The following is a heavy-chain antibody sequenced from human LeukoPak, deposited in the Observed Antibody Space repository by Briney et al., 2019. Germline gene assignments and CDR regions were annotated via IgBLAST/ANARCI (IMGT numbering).Heavy chain of an antibody. CDR3: AKAAAGTPRYYFDY. V-gene: IGHV3-7*01. Sequence: GGSLRLSCVASGFTFSNYWMSWVRQAPGKGLEWVANIHQDGIEIYYVDSVRSRFTASRDNAKNSLNLLMNSLRAEDTAVYYCAKAAAGTPRYYFDYWGQGTLVTVSS. CDR1: GFTFSNYW. D-gene: IGHD6-13*01. CDR2: IHQDGIEI. J-gene: IGHJ4*02.